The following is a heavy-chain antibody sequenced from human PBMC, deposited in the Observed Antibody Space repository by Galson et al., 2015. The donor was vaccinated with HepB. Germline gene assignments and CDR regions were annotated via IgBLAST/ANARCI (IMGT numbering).Heavy chain of an antibody. CDR1: GFTFSSYS. CDR3: ARGGRITMIEGVDY. J-gene: IGHJ4*02. D-gene: IGHD3-22*01. V-gene: IGHV3-48*02. Sequence: SLRLSCAASGFTFSSYSMNWVRQAPGKGLEWVSYISSSSGTIYYADSVKGRFTISRDNAKNSLHLQMNSLRDEDTAVYYCARGGRITMIEGVDYWGQGTLVTVSS. CDR2: ISSSSGTI.